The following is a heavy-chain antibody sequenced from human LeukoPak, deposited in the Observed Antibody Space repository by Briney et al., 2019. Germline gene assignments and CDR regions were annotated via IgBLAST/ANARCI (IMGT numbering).Heavy chain of an antibody. CDR1: GFTFSIDA. CDR2: IVDTGDGT. D-gene: IGHD2/OR15-2a*01. CDR3: AKERGHPLPNFHMDV. V-gene: IGHV3-23*01. Sequence: GGSLRHSCAASGFTFSIDAMSWVRQAPGKGLEWVSRIVDTGDGTFADSVRGRFTISRDSSKNTLYLQMNSLRADDTAVYYCAKERGHPLPNFHMDVWGKGTTVTVSS. J-gene: IGHJ6*03.